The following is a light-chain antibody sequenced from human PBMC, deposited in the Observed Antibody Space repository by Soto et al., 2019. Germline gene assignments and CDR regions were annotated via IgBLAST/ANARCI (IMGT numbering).Light chain of an antibody. CDR1: SGDFSSHNL. CDR2: EDT. J-gene: IGLJ2*01. V-gene: IGLV2-23*01. Sequence: QSVLTQPASVSGSPGQSITVSCTRTSGDFSSHNLVSWYQHHPDKAPKLVISEDTQRPSGVSDRFSGPRLGTTPSLPLPGLQVEEEADYYCCSYAGSRNVVFGGGTKVTVL. CDR3: CSYAGSRNVV.